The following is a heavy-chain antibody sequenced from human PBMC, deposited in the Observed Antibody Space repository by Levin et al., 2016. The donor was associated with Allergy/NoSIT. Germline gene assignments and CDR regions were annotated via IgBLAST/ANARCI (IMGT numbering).Heavy chain of an antibody. J-gene: IGHJ5*02. D-gene: IGHD4-23*01. Sequence: WIRQPPGKGLEWIGSIYYSGSTYYNPSLKSRVTISVDTSKNQFSLKLSSVTAADTAVYYCARSDYGGNSGGVGFDPWGQGTLVTVSS. V-gene: IGHV4-39*01. CDR2: IYYSGST. CDR3: ARSDYGGNSGGVGFDP.